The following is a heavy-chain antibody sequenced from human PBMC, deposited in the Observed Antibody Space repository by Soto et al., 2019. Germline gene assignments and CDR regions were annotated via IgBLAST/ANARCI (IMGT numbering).Heavy chain of an antibody. CDR1: GFTFSTYS. CDR2: VSSDGSRT. J-gene: IGHJ6*02. CDR3: ARDVWHCGSNSCYFYGMDV. V-gene: IGHV3-30-3*01. D-gene: IGHD2-2*01. Sequence: QVQLVESGGGLVQPGRSLRLSCAASGFTFSTYSMHWVRQAPGKGLEWVAVVSSDGSRTYYADSAKGRFTISRDNSKNTVFMQMNSLRAEVRAVYYCARDVWHCGSNSCYFYGMDVWGQGTTVTVSS.